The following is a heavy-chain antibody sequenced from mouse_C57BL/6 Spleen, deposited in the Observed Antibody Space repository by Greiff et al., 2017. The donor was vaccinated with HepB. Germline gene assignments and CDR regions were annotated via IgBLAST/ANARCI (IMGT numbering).Heavy chain of an antibody. CDR3: ARIKKIVATYFDY. CDR1: GYTFTSYW. J-gene: IGHJ2*01. Sequence: LVESGAELVKAGASVKMSCKASGYTFTSYWMHWVKQRLGQGLEWFAETNPTNGRTYYNEKFKSKATLTVDKSSSTAYMLLSGPTFEDSAVYDGARIKKIVATYFDYWGQGTTLTVSS. D-gene: IGHD1-1*01. V-gene: IGHV1S81*02. CDR2: TNPTNGRT.